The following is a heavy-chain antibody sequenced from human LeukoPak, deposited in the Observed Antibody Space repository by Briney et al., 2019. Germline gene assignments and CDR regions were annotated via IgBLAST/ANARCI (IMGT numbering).Heavy chain of an antibody. D-gene: IGHD3-3*01. Sequence: GGSLRLSCAASGFSFRDYWMSWVRQAPGKGLEWVSVIYSGGSTYYADSVKGRFTISRHNSKNTLYLQMNSLRAEDTAVYYCARGLDFWSGPDYWGQGTLVTVSS. CDR3: ARGLDFWSGPDY. J-gene: IGHJ4*02. CDR1: GFSFRDYW. V-gene: IGHV3-53*04. CDR2: IYSGGST.